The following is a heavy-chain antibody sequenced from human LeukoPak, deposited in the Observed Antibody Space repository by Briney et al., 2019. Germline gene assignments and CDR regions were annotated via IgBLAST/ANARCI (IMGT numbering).Heavy chain of an antibody. CDR1: GYSISSGYY. D-gene: IGHD5-18*01. CDR2: IYHSGST. J-gene: IGHJ4*02. V-gene: IGHV4-38-2*02. Sequence: SETLSLTCTVSGYSISSGYYWGWIRQPPGKGLEWIGSIYHSGSTYYNPSLKSRVTISVDTSKNQFSLKLSSVTAADTAVYYCARDGNRYSYVHHYFDYWGQGTLVTVSS. CDR3: ARDGNRYSYVHHYFDY.